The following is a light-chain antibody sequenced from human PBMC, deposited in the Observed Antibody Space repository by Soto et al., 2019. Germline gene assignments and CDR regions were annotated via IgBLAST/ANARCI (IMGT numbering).Light chain of an antibody. Sequence: ELVLTQSADTLSLSPGDGAALSCRASQSISSSYLAWYQHKPGQPPRLLIQGASTRATGIPDRFTGRGSGTDFTLTISRLEPEDSAVYYCQPYGISPRPFGHGTKVDIK. CDR1: QSISSSY. CDR2: GAS. V-gene: IGKV3-20*01. J-gene: IGKJ1*01. CDR3: QPYGISPRP.